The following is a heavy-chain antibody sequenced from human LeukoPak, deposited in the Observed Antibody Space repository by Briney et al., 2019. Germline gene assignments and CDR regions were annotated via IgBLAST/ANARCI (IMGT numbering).Heavy chain of an antibody. CDR1: GFTFGGYV. CDR2: IAYDGSRA. D-gene: IGHD1-14*01. V-gene: IGHV3-33*01. J-gene: IGHJ4*02. CDR3: TRYNNDPIDY. Sequence: GGSLRLSCARSGFTFGGYVMHWFRQTPAKGLEWVAVIAYDGSRAFHADSVKGPFTISRDNSKNTMSLQIDALRAEDTAVYYCTRYNNDPIDYWGQGPLVTVSS.